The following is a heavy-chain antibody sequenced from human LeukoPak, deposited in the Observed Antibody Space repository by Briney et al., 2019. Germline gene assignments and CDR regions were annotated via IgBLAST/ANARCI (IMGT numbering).Heavy chain of an antibody. Sequence: GGSLRLSCAASGFSFSTYWMSWVRQTPGKGLEWVAYIKKNGSETNYVDSVKGRFTISRDNAKNSLYLQMNSLRAEDTAVYYCARVGATCDHWGQGTLVTVSS. D-gene: IGHD1-26*01. CDR3: ARVGATCDH. CDR1: GFSFSTYW. J-gene: IGHJ4*02. V-gene: IGHV3-7*05. CDR2: IKKNGSET.